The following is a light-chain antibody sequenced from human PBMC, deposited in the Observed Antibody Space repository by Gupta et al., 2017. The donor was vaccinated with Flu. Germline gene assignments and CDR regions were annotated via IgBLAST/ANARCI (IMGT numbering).Light chain of an antibody. CDR2: VAS. V-gene: IGKV3-20*01. Sequence: EIVLPQSPGTLSLSPGERATLSCRASHSVSSSYLAWYQQKPVQAPRLLIYVASSRATGSAARFSGGGYMXDFTLTXRLQEDEDFAVYYLQDYSSSSTFGXGTKLEIK. CDR1: HSVSSSY. J-gene: IGKJ2*01. CDR3: QDYSSSST.